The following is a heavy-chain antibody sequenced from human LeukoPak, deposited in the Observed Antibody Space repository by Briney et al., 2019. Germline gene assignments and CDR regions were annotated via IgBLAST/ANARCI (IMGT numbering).Heavy chain of an antibody. Sequence: GGSLRLSSLASAFTFTDFYMSWIRHAPGKGLEWVAYIRSGGGTIFYADSVRGRFTISRDDAKSSLYLQMNDLRADDTAVYYCSPFNHWGQGALVTVSS. CDR3: SPFNH. V-gene: IGHV3-11*01. CDR2: IRSGGGTI. J-gene: IGHJ4*02. CDR1: AFTFTDFY.